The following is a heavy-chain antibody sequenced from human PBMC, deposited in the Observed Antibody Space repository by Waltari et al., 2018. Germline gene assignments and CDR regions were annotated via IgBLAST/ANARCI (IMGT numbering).Heavy chain of an antibody. D-gene: IGHD1-26*01. CDR3: ARVGASGSYREY. CDR1: GGSISSSNW. Sequence: QVQLQESGPGLVKPSGTLSLTCAVSGGSISSSNWWSWVRQPPGKGQEWIGEIYHSGSTTYNPSLKSRVTRSVDMSKNQFSLKLTSVTAADTAVYYCARVGASGSYREYWGQGTLVTVSS. CDR2: IYHSGST. J-gene: IGHJ4*02. V-gene: IGHV4-4*02.